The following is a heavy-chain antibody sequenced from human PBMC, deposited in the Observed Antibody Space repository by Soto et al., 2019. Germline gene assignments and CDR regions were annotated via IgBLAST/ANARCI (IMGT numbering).Heavy chain of an antibody. J-gene: IGHJ6*03. V-gene: IGHV3-23*01. Sequence: EVQLLESGGGLVQPGGSLRLSCAASGFTFSSYAMSWVRQAPGKGLEWVSAISGSGGSTYYADSVKGRFTISRDNCKNTLYLQMNSLRAEDAAVYYCAKSGEKLELRSVYCYYYMDVWGKGTTVTVSS. CDR1: GFTFSSYA. CDR3: AKSGEKLELRSVYCYYYMDV. CDR2: ISGSGGST. D-gene: IGHD1-7*01.